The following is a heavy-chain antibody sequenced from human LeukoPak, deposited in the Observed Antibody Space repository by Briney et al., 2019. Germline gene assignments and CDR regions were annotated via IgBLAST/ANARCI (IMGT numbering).Heavy chain of an antibody. J-gene: IGHJ6*02. CDR3: ARDPVVPAAMRGYYYYYGMDV. CDR2: IYHSGST. D-gene: IGHD2-2*01. V-gene: IGHV4-4*02. CDR1: GGSISSTNW. Sequence: SSGTLSLTCAVSGGSISSTNWWSWVRQPPGKGLEWIGEIYHSGSTNYNPSLKSRVTISVDKSKNQFSLKLSSVTAADTAVYYCARDPVVPAAMRGYYYYYGMDVWGQGTTVTVSS.